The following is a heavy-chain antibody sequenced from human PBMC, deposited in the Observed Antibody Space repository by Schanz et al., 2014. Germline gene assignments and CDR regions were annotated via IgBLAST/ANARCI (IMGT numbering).Heavy chain of an antibody. D-gene: IGHD3-9*01. J-gene: IGHJ4*02. V-gene: IGHV3-72*01. CDR2: SRNKGHSYTS. CDR3: ARRNFYDKSAAFDY. Sequence: VHLVESGGGVVQPGRSLRLSCTGSRFTISRNPIHWVRQAPGKGLERVGHSRNKGHSYTSEYAASVKGRFTISRDESESSLYLQMDSLKTEDTAVYYCARRNFYDKSAAFDYWGQGSLVTVSS. CDR1: RFTISRNP.